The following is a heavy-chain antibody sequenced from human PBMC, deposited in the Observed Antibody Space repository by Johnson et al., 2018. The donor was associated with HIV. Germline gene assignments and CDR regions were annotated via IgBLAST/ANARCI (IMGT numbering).Heavy chain of an antibody. CDR3: ARRGDSINNWQEPFYI. Sequence: VQLVESGGGLVQPGGSLRLSCAASGFTFSSYAMSWVRQAPGTGLEWVSAISGSGGSTYYADSVKGRFTISRDNSKNTLYLQMNSLRAEDTAVYYCARRGDSINNWQEPFYIWGQGTVVTVSS. V-gene: IGHV3-23*04. CDR1: GFTFSSYA. J-gene: IGHJ3*02. D-gene: IGHD1-1*01. CDR2: ISGSGGST.